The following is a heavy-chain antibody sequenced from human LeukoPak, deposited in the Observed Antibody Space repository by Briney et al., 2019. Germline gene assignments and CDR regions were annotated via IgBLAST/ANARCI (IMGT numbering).Heavy chain of an antibody. CDR2: ISDSGGST. V-gene: IGHV3-64*04. CDR1: GFPFSSYA. Sequence: PGGSLRLSCSASGFPFSSYAMHWVRQAPGKGLEYVSAISDSGGSTYYADSVKGRFTISRDNSKNTLYLQMNSLRAEDTAVYYCARGRYYSVPMDVWGQGTTVTVSS. D-gene: IGHD3-10*01. J-gene: IGHJ6*02. CDR3: ARGRYYSVPMDV.